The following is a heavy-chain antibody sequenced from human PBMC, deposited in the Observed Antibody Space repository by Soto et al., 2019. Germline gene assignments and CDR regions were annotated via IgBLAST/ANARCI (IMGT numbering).Heavy chain of an antibody. CDR1: GFPFSSYG. CDR3: ASSIN. CDR2: IWYDGSNK. Sequence: FLRLSCAASGFPFSSYGMHWVRQAPGKGLDWVAVIWYDGSNKDYADSVKGRFTISRDNSKNTLYLQMNNLRVDDTAVYYCASSINWGQGTLVTVSS. J-gene: IGHJ4*02. V-gene: IGHV3-33*01.